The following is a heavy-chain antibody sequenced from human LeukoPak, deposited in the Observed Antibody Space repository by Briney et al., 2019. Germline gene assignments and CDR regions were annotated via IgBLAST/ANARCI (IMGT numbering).Heavy chain of an antibody. J-gene: IGHJ6*03. CDR3: ARDLGRYCSGGRCHYYSYYMDV. CDR2: INPSGGST. D-gene: IGHD2-15*01. CDR1: GYTFTSYY. Sequence: ASVKVSCKASGYTFTSYYMHWVRQAPGQGLEWMGIINPSGGSTSYAQKLQGRVTMTTDTSTSTAYMELRRLRSDDTAVYYCARDLGRYCSGGRCHYYSYYMDVWGKGTTVTVSS. V-gene: IGHV1-46*01.